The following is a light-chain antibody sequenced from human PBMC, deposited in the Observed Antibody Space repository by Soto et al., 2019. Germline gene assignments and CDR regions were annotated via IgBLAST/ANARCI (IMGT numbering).Light chain of an antibody. CDR2: DAS. V-gene: IGKV3-11*01. J-gene: IGKJ2*01. CDR1: QSVSSY. Sequence: EIVLTQSPATLSLSPGERATLSCRASQSVSSYLAWYQQKPGQAPRLLIYDASNRPAGIPASFSGSGSRTDFTLTISSLEAQDFAVYYCEQRSNWPPYTFGRGTKLEIK. CDR3: EQRSNWPPYT.